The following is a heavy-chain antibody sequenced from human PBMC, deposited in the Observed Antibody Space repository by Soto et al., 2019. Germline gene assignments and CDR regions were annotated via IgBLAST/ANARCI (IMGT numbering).Heavy chain of an antibody. V-gene: IGHV3-48*02. CDR3: ARDELSGGNIAY. CDR1: GFTFRNYG. D-gene: IGHD6-19*01. Sequence: GGSLRLSCAASGFTFRNYGMNWVRQVPGKGLEWVSYISYSIGSIYYADSVKGRFTISRDNAKNSLYLQMNSLRDEDTAVYYCARDELSGGNIAYWGQGNLVTLSS. J-gene: IGHJ4*02. CDR2: ISYSIGSI.